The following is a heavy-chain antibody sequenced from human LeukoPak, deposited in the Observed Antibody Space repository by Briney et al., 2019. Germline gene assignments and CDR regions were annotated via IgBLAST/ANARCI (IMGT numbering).Heavy chain of an antibody. V-gene: IGHV4-4*02. D-gene: IGHD6-13*01. CDR2: IYHTGST. J-gene: IGHJ4*02. Sequence: SGTLSLTCAVSGASISDGGWWTWVRQPPGKGLEWIGEIYHTGSTNYDPSLKSRVTISVDRSKNQFSLKLSSVTAADTAVYYCARHGSQQLVWTLWGQGTLVTVSS. CDR3: ARHGSQQLVWTL. CDR1: GASISDGGW.